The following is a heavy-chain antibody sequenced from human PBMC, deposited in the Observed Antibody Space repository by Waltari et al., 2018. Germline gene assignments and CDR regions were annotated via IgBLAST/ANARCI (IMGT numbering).Heavy chain of an antibody. Sequence: QVQLQESGPGLVKPSETLSLTCAVSGSSISSGSYWGWIRQPPGKGLEWIGSIYHSGSTYYNPSLKSRVTISVDTSKNQFSLKLSSVTAADTAVYYCARRSYYGDYPHAFDIWGQGAMVTVSS. D-gene: IGHD4-17*01. CDR1: GSSISSGSY. CDR2: IYHSGST. J-gene: IGHJ3*02. V-gene: IGHV4-38-2*01. CDR3: ARRSYYGDYPHAFDI.